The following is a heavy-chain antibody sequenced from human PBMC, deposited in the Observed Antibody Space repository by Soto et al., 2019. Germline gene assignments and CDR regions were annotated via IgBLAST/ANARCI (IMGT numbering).Heavy chain of an antibody. CDR1: GFTFSSYA. CDR3: ASSEVPAAMPLDY. D-gene: IGHD2-2*01. J-gene: IGHJ4*01. V-gene: IGHV3-30-3*01. CDR2: ISYDGSNK. Sequence: GGSLRLSCAASGFTFSSYAMHWVRQAPGKGLEWVAVISYDGSNKYYADSVKGRFTISRDNSKNTLYLQMNSLRAEDTAVYYCASSEVPAAMPLDYCAQGT.